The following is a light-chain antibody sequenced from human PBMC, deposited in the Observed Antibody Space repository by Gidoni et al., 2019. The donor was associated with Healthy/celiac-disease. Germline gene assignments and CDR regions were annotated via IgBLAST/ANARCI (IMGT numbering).Light chain of an antibody. CDR1: SGSIASNY. CDR2: EDN. J-gene: IGLJ2*01. CDR3: QSYDSSIYVV. V-gene: IGLV6-57*01. Sequence: NFILTQPHSVSESPWKTVTISCTRSSGSIASNYVQWYQQRPGSSPTTVIYEDNQRPSGVPDRFYGSIDSSSNSASLTISGLKTEDEADYYCQSYDSSIYVVFGGGTKLTVL.